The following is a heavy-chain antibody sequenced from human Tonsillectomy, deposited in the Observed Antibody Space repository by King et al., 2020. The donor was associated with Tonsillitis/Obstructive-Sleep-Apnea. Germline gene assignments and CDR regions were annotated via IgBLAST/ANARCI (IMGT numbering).Heavy chain of an antibody. D-gene: IGHD2-15*01. V-gene: IGHV3-48*03. CDR1: GFTFSSYE. CDR2: ISSSSSTI. Sequence: VQLVESGGGLVQPGGSLRLSCAASGFTFSSYEMNWVRQAPGKGLEWVSYISSSSSTIYYADSVKGRFTISRDNAKNSLYLQMNRLRAEDTAVYYCARLVVVVVAATQSGFDICGQGKMVTVSS. J-gene: IGHJ3*02. CDR3: ARLVVVVVAATQSGFDI.